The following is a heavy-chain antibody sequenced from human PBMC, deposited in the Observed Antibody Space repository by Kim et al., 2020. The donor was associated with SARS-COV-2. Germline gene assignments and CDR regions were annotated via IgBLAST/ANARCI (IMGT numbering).Heavy chain of an antibody. J-gene: IGHJ5*02. CDR1: GYTFTNYA. Sequence: ASVKVSCKASGYTFTNYALHWVRQAPGQRLEWMGWINAGNGDTKYSQKFQGRVTITRDTSANTAYLELTSLRSEETAIYYCAKGGHSDASNWFDPWGQGT. V-gene: IGHV1-3*01. CDR2: INAGNGDT. CDR3: AKGGHSDASNWFDP.